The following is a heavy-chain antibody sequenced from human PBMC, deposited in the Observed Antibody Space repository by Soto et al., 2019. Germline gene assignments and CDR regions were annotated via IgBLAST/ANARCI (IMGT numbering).Heavy chain of an antibody. CDR3: ARAIAAAGQNWFDP. CDR2: ISYDGSNK. D-gene: IGHD6-13*01. V-gene: IGHV3-30*03. CDR1: GFTFSSYG. J-gene: IGHJ5*02. Sequence: GGSLRLSCAASGFTFSSYGMHWVRQAPGKGLEWVAVISYDGSNKYYADSVKGRFTISRDNAKNSLYLQMNSLRAEDTAVYYCARAIAAAGQNWFDPWGQGTLVTVSS.